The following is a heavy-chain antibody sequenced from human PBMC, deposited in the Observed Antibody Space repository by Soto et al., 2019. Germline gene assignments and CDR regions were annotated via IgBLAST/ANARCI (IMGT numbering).Heavy chain of an antibody. Sequence: SVKVSCKASGGTFSSYTISWVRQAPGQGLEWMGRIIPILGIANYAQKYQGRVTITADRSTSTAYMELSSLRSEDTAVYYCARNREQLDPFDYWGQGTLVTVSS. CDR3: ARNREQLDPFDY. V-gene: IGHV1-69*02. J-gene: IGHJ4*02. D-gene: IGHD6-13*01. CDR2: IIPILGIA. CDR1: GGTFSSYT.